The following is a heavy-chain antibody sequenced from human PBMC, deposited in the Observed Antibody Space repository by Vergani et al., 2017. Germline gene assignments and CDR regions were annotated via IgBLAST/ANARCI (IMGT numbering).Heavy chain of an antibody. CDR2: INHSGST. CDR1: GGSFSGYY. Sequence: QVQLQQWGAGLLKPSETLSLTCAVYGGSFSGYYWSWIRQPPGKGLEWIGEINHSGSTNYNPSLKSRVTISVDTSKNQFSLKLSSVTAADTAVYYCARGLTYYWDGQRRFDYWGQGTLVIVSS. D-gene: IGHD3-22*01. J-gene: IGHJ4*02. V-gene: IGHV4-34*01. CDR3: ARGLTYYWDGQRRFDY.